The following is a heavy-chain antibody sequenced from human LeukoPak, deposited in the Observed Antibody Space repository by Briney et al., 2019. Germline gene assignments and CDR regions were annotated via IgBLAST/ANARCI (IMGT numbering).Heavy chain of an antibody. V-gene: IGHV1-2*02. CDR1: GYTFTGYY. CDR2: INPNSGGT. CDR3: AREDYYGPWGYYYYYMDV. Sequence: VASVKVSCKASGYTFTGYYMHWVRQAPGQGLEWMGWINPNSGGTNYAQKFQGRVTMTRDTSISTAYMELSRLRSDDTAVYYCAREDYYGPWGYYYYYMDVWGKGTTVTISS. J-gene: IGHJ6*03. D-gene: IGHD3-10*01.